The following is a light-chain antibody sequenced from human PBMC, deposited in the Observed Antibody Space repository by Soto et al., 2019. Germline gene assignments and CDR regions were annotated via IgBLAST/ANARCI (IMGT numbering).Light chain of an antibody. CDR3: QQYGRSPPT. J-gene: IGKJ1*01. V-gene: IGKV3-20*01. CDR2: GAS. CDR1: QSVSSNY. Sequence: EIVLTQSPGTLSLSPGERATLSCRASQSVSSNYLAWYQRKPGQAPRLLIYGASNRATDIPNRLSGSGSGTDFTLTITRLEPEDFVVYYCQQYGRSPPTFGQGTKVEI.